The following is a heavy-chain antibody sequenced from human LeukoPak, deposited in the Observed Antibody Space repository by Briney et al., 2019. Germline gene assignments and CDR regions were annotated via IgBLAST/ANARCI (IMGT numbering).Heavy chain of an antibody. CDR2: IKQDGTDK. V-gene: IGHV3-7*01. CDR3: AREKLDTRGYVDY. Sequence: GKSLRLSCAASGLTFRNYGMHWVRQAPGKGLDWVANIKQDGTDKYYVDSVKGRFTISRDNAKNLLYLQMNSLRAEDTAVYYCAREKLDTRGYVDYWGQGTLVTVSS. J-gene: IGHJ4*02. D-gene: IGHD3-22*01. CDR1: GLTFRNYG.